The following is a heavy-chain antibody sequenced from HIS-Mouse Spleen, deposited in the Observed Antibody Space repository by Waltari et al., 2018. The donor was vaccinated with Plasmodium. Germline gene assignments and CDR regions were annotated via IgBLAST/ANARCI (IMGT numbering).Heavy chain of an antibody. Sequence: QLQLQESGPGLVKPSETLSLTCTVSGGSISSSSYYWGWVRQPPGKGLEWIGSIYYSGRTYYNPSLKGRVTISVDTSKNQFSLKLSSVTAADTAVYYCARRGGSYYYFDYWGQGTLVTVSS. CDR2: IYYSGRT. CDR1: GGSISSSSYY. CDR3: ARRGGSYYYFDY. D-gene: IGHD1-26*01. J-gene: IGHJ4*02. V-gene: IGHV4-39*01.